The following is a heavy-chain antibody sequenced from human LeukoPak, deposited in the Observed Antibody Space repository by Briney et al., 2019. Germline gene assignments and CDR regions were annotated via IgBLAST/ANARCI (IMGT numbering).Heavy chain of an antibody. CDR3: ARVVSFYDMGV. V-gene: IGHV1-2*02. CDR2: INPNSGGS. Sequence: KPGASVKVSCKASGYTFTGYYMHWVRQAPGQGLEWMGWINPNSGGSNYAQNFQGRVTMTRDTSISTVYMELSRLRSDDTAVYYCARVVSFYDMGVWGQGTTVTVSS. J-gene: IGHJ6*02. CDR1: GYTFTGYY. D-gene: IGHD5/OR15-5a*01.